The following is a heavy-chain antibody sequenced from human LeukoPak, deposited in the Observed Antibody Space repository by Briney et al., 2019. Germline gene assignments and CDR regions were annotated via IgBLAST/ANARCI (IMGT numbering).Heavy chain of an antibody. CDR3: AGVVATTTSYNWFDP. CDR1: GFTFSIYG. J-gene: IGHJ5*02. CDR2: IRFDGSTK. Sequence: GGSLRLSCAASGFTFSIYGMHWVRQAPGKGLEWVAFIRFDGSTKYYADSVKGRFTISRDNSKNTLYLQMNSPTAEDTAVYYCAGVVATTTSYNWFDPWGQGTLVTVSS. D-gene: IGHD5-12*01. V-gene: IGHV3-30*02.